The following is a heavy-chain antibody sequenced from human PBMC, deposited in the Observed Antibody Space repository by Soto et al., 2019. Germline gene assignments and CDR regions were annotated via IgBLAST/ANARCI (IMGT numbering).Heavy chain of an antibody. V-gene: IGHV4-34*01. CDR1: GASFSGFY. CDR2: INHSGTT. D-gene: IGHD2-21*02. Sequence: ETLSLACAVHGASFSGFYWTGIRQPPGKGLEYIGEINHSGTTHYHPSLKSRVTISVDTSKNQFSLKLSSVTAADTAVYYCERQAAGDSEEYYLDFWGQGTLVTVYS. J-gene: IGHJ4*02. CDR3: ERQAAGDSEEYYLDF.